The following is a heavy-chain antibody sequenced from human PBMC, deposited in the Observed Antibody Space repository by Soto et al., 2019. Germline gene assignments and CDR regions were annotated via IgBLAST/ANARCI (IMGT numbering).Heavy chain of an antibody. J-gene: IGHJ6*02. D-gene: IGHD6-19*01. CDR1: GFTFSSYS. CDR3: ARDAAVAGSKTKYYYYYGMDV. V-gene: IGHV3-21*01. CDR2: ISSSSSYI. Sequence: GGSLRLSCAASGFTFSSYSMNWVRQAPGKGLEWVSSISSSSSYIYYADSVKGRFTIPRDNAKNSLYLRMNSLRAEDTAVYYRARDAAVAGSKTKYYYYYGMDVWGQGTTVT.